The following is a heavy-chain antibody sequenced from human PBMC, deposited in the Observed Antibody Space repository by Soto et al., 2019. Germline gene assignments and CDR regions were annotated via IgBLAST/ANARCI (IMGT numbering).Heavy chain of an antibody. D-gene: IGHD6-13*01. Sequence: SETLSLTCTVSGGSISSGGSYWSWIRQHPGKGLEWIGYIYYSGSTYYNPSLKSRVTISVDTSKNQFSLKLSSVTAADTAVYYCARLAKLYFDYWGQGTLVTVSS. CDR3: ARLAKLYFDY. J-gene: IGHJ4*02. V-gene: IGHV4-31*03. CDR2: IYYSGST. CDR1: GGSISSGGSY.